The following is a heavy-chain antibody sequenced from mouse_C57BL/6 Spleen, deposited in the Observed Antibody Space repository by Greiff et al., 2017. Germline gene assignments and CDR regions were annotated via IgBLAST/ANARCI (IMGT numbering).Heavy chain of an antibody. V-gene: IGHV5-12*01. Sequence: DVMLVESGGGLVQPGGSLKLSCAASGFTFSDYYMYWVRQTPEKRLEWVAYISNGGGSTYYPDTVKGRFTISRDNAKNTLYLQMSRLKSEDTAMYYCARSDGYYKDYAMDYWGQGTSVTVSS. CDR3: ARSDGYYKDYAMDY. CDR1: GFTFSDYY. D-gene: IGHD2-3*01. J-gene: IGHJ4*01. CDR2: ISNGGGST.